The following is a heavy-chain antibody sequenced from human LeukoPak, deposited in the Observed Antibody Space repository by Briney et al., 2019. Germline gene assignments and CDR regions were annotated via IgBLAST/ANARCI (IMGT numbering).Heavy chain of an antibody. CDR3: AGTGARPNWFDS. CDR2: IHYSGST. J-gene: IGHJ5*01. Sequence: SETLSLTCNVSGGSISSYYWSWIRQPPGKRLEWIGYIHYSGSTKYNPSLKSRVSISLDTPKNQFSLRLSPVTAADAAVYYCAGTGARPNWFDSWAQGTQISVSS. D-gene: IGHD6-6*01. V-gene: IGHV4-59*08. CDR1: GGSISSYY.